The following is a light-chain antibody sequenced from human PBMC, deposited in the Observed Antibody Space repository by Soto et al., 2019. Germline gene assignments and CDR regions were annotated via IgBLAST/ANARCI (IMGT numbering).Light chain of an antibody. J-gene: IGKJ2*01. Sequence: DIQMTQSPSSLSASVGDRVTIACRASQSINSYLNWYQQRPGKAPKVLIYAASSLQRGVPSRFSGSGSGTDVTLTISSLQPEDFATYYCQQSYSTQYTFGQGTRLEIK. V-gene: IGKV1-39*01. CDR2: AAS. CDR3: QQSYSTQYT. CDR1: QSINSY.